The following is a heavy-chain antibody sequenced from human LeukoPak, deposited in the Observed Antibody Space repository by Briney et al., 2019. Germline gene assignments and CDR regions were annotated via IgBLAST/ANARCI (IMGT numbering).Heavy chain of an antibody. D-gene: IGHD2-2*01. J-gene: IGHJ4*02. CDR2: IKGDGRST. Sequence: PGGSLRLSCAASGFTFSSYSMHWVRQAPGKGLVWVSRIKGDGRSTNYADSVKGRFSISRDNSKNTLDLQMHSLRAEDTAVYYCAKVHCSNCYGRYSFDYWGQGTLVTASS. CDR3: AKVHCSNCYGRYSFDY. CDR1: GFTFSSYS. V-gene: IGHV3-74*01.